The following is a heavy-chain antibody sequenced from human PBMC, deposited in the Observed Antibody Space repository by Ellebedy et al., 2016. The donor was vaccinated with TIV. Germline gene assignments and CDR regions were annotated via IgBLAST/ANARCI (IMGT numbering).Heavy chain of an antibody. D-gene: IGHD3-10*01. CDR2: ISGYNRNT. CDR1: GYIFTSYS. J-gene: IGHJ6*02. V-gene: IGHV1-18*01. CDR3: ARGFSMLYYYYGMDV. Sequence: ASVKVSCKASGYIFTSYSINWLRHVPGQGLEWMGWISGYNRNTRYPDRLQGRVTMTTDTSTGTAYMELRDLRSDDTAVYYCARGFSMLYYYYGMDVWGPGTTVTVSS.